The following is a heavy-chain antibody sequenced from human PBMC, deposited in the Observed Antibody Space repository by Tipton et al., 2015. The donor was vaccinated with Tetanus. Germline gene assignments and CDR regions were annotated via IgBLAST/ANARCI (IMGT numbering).Heavy chain of an antibody. J-gene: IGHJ6*02. CDR2: VYYSGST. V-gene: IGHV4-39*01. CDR3: ARHRLTGDTEYGMDV. D-gene: IGHD5-18*01. Sequence: TLSLTCTVSGGSITSSIDYWGWVRQPPGKGLEWIGSVYYSGSTYYNPSLKSRVTISVDTSKNQFSLKLSSVTAADTAVYYCARHRLTGDTEYGMDVWGQGTTVTVSS. CDR1: GGSITSSIDY.